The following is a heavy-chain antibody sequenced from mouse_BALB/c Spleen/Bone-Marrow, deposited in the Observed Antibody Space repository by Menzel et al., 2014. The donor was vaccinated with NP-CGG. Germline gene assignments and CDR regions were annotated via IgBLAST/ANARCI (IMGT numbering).Heavy chain of an antibody. CDR3: ARDRGRYRYFDV. V-gene: IGHV5-15*02. Sequence: EVNVVESGGGLVQPGGSRKLSCAASGFTFXDYGMAWVRQAPGKGPEWVAFISNLAYSIYYADTVTGRFTISRENAKNTLYLEMSGLRSEDTAMYYCARDRGRYRYFDVWGAGTTVTVSS. J-gene: IGHJ1*01. CDR1: GFTFXDYG. D-gene: IGHD3-1*01. CDR2: ISNLAYSI.